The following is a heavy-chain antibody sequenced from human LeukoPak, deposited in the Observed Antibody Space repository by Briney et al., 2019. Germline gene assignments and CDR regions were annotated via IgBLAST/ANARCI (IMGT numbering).Heavy chain of an antibody. CDR1: GVTFSSYA. J-gene: IGHJ6*02. CDR3: AKRYCSSTSCLIYYYGMDV. V-gene: IGHV3-23*01. Sequence: GGSLTLSCAVSGVTFSSYAMSWVRQAPGKALEWVSAIRGSGGSTYYADSVKGRFTISRDNSKNTLYLQMNSLRAEDTAVYYCAKRYCSSTSCLIYYYGMDVWGQGTTVTVPS. D-gene: IGHD2-2*01. CDR2: IRGSGGST.